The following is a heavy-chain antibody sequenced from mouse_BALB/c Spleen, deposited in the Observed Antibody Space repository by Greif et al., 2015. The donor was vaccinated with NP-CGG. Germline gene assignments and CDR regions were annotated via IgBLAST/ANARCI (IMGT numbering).Heavy chain of an antibody. CDR1: GYTFTDYY. CDR2: IYPGSGNT. V-gene: IGHV1-84*02. CDR3: ARRTGTEAMDY. J-gene: IGHJ4*01. D-gene: IGHD4-1*01. Sequence: VQRVESGPELVKPGASVKISCKASGYTFTDYYINWVKQKPGQGLEWIGWIYPGSGNTKYNEKFKDKATLTVDTSSSTAYMQLSSLTSEDTAVYFCARRTGTEAMDYWGQGTSVTVSS.